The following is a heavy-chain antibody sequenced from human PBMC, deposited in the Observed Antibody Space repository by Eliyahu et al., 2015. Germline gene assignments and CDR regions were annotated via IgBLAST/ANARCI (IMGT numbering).Heavy chain of an antibody. Sequence: QVQLVESGGGVVQPGGSLRLSCAASGFXFXXYGMHWVRXAPGQGLEWVAFIRYDGSNKYYADSVKGRFTISRDNSKNTLYLQMNSLRAEDTAVYYCAKVVLGGGEGEGNWFDPWGQGTLVTVSS. CDR3: AKVVLGGGEGEGNWFDP. D-gene: IGHD2-21*01. CDR2: IRYDGSNK. V-gene: IGHV3-30*02. CDR1: GFXFXXYG. J-gene: IGHJ5*02.